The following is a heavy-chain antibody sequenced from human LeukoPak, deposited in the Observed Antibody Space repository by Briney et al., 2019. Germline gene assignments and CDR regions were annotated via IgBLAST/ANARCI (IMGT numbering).Heavy chain of an antibody. CDR1: GGSFSGYY. J-gene: IGHJ4*02. CDR2: INHSGST. Sequence: PSETMSLTCAVYGGSFSGYYWSWIRQPPGKGLEWIGEINHSGSTNYNPSLKSRVTISVDTSKNQFSLTLSSVTAADTAVYYCARKNKYYDILTGYWRFDYWGQGTLVTVSS. CDR3: ARKNKYYDILTGYWRFDY. D-gene: IGHD3-9*01. V-gene: IGHV4-34*01.